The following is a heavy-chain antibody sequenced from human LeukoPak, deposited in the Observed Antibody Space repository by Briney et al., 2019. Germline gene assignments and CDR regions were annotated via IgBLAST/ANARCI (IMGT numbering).Heavy chain of an antibody. V-gene: IGHV4-39*01. CDR3: ARGKVVVVVAAAASLNWFDP. Sequence: PSETLSLTCTVSGGSISSSSYYWGWIRQPPGKGLEWIGSIYYSGSTYYNPSLKSRVTISVDTSKNRFSLKLSSVTAADTAVYYCARGKVVVVVAAAASLNWFDPWGQGTLVTVSS. J-gene: IGHJ5*02. CDR1: GGSISSSSYY. D-gene: IGHD2-15*01. CDR2: IYYSGST.